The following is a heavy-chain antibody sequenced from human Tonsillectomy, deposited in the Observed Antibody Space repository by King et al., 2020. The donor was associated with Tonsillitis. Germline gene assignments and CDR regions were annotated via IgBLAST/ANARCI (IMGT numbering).Heavy chain of an antibody. V-gene: IGHV3-23*04. CDR3: AKERRHYYGSGSLEGENWFDP. J-gene: IGHJ5*02. CDR1: GFTFSSYA. CDR2: ISGSGGST. Sequence: VQLVESGGGLVQPGGSLRLSCAASGFTFSSYAMSWVRQAPGKGLEWVSAISGSGGSTYYADSVKGRFTISRDNSKNTLYLQMNSLRAEDTAVYYCAKERRHYYGSGSLEGENWFDPWGQGTLVTVSS. D-gene: IGHD3-10*01.